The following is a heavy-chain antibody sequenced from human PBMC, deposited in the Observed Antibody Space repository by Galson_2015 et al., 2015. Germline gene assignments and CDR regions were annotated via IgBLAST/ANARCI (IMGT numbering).Heavy chain of an antibody. CDR2: IYPSVSDT. Sequence: QSGAEVKKPGESLKISRKGSGYSFTSYWIGWVRQMPGNGLEWMGIIYPSVSDTRYSPSFQGQVTISADKSISTAYLQWSSLKASDTAVYYCARQSIVVSGTVDYWGQGTLVTASS. J-gene: IGHJ4*02. V-gene: IGHV5-51*01. D-gene: IGHD6-19*01. CDR3: ARQSIVVSGTVDY. CDR1: GYSFTSYW.